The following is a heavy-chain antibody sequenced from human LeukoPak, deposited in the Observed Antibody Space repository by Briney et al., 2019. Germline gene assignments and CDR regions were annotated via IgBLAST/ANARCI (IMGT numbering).Heavy chain of an antibody. CDR1: GFTFSSYS. V-gene: IGHV3-21*01. J-gene: IGHJ3*02. Sequence: GGSLRLSCAASGFTFSSYSMNWVRQAPGKGLEWASSISSSSRYIYYADSVKGRFTISRDNAKNSLYLQMNSLRDDDTAVYYCAREGYYGALDIWGQGTMVTVSS. CDR2: ISSSSRYI. D-gene: IGHD3-10*01. CDR3: AREGYYGALDI.